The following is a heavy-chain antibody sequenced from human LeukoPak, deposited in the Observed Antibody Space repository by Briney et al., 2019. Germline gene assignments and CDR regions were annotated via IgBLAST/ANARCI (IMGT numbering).Heavy chain of an antibody. CDR2: IIPIFGTA. CDR1: GGTFSSYA. Sequence: SVKVSCKASGGTFSSYAISWVRQAPGQGLEWMGGIIPIFGTANYAQKFQGRVTITADESTSTAYMELSGLRSEDTAVYYCARNHDNTGYYDAYFDYWGQGTLVTVSS. D-gene: IGHD3-22*01. V-gene: IGHV1-69*01. J-gene: IGHJ4*02. CDR3: ARNHDNTGYYDAYFDY.